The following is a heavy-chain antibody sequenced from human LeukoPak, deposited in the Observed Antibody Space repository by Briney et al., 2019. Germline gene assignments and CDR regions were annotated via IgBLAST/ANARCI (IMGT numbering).Heavy chain of an antibody. D-gene: IGHD3-22*01. V-gene: IGHV4-39*07. CDR3: ARVYRTYYYDSSGYCSPFDY. CDR1: GGSISSSSYY. J-gene: IGHJ4*02. Sequence: SETLSLTCTVSGGSISSSSYYWGWIRQPPGKGLEWIGSIYYSGSTYYNPSLKSRVTISVDTSKNQFSLKLSSVTAADTAVYYCARVYRTYYYDSSGYCSPFDYWGQGTLVTVSS. CDR2: IYYSGST.